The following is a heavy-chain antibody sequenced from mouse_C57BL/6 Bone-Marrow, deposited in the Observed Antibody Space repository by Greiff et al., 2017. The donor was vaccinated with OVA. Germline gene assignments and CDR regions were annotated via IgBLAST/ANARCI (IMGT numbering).Heavy chain of an antibody. CDR3: ARYWAVFDY. CDR2: IYPRSGNT. V-gene: IGHV1-81*01. CDR1: GYTFTSYG. D-gene: IGHD4-1*01. J-gene: IGHJ2*01. Sequence: VKLMESGAELARPGASVKLSCKASGYTFTSYGISWVKQRTGQGLEWIGEIYPRSGNTYYNEKFKGKATLTADKSSSTAYMELRSLTSEDSAVYFCARYWAVFDYWGQGTTLTVSS.